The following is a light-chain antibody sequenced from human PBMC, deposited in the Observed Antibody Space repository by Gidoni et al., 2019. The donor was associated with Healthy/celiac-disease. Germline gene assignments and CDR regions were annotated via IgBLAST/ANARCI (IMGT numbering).Light chain of an antibody. CDR3: SSYAGSNNVVV. J-gene: IGLJ2*01. V-gene: IGLV2-8*01. Sequence: QSALTPLPSASGSPGQPVAIACTGTSSDVGGYNYVSWYQQPPGKAPKPMIYEVSKRPSGIPERFSGSKSGNAASLTVSGLQAEDEADYYCSSYAGSNNVVVFGGGTKLTVL. CDR2: EVS. CDR1: SSDVGGYNY.